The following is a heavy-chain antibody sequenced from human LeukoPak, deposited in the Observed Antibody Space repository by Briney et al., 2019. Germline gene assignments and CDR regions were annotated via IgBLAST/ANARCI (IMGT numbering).Heavy chain of an antibody. D-gene: IGHD1-14*01. J-gene: IGHJ3*02. V-gene: IGHV4-39*01. CDR1: GGSISSSRYY. CDR2: IYYSGSN. CDR3: ARLAARGIQAFDI. Sequence: SETLSLTCTVSGGSISSSRYYWGWLRQPPGKGLEWIGSIYYSGSNYYNPSLKSRVTISVDTSKNQFSLKLSSVTAADTAVYYCARLAARGIQAFDIWGQGTMVTVSS.